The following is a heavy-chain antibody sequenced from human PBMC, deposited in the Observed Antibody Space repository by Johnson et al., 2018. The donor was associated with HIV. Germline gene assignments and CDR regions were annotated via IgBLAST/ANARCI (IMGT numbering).Heavy chain of an antibody. CDR2: LSSSGI. CDR3: ARVYSGSFRPTKGNDVFDM. D-gene: IGHD1-26*01. CDR1: GFTFDDYA. J-gene: IGHJ3*02. Sequence: MQLVESGGSMVQPGRSLRLSCAASGFTFDDYAMHWVRQAPGKGLEWVSALSSSGIYYADPVKGRFTISRDNAKNSLYLQMDSLRAEDTAVYYCARVYSGSFRPTKGNDVFDMWGQGTMVTVSS. V-gene: IGHV3-69-1*01.